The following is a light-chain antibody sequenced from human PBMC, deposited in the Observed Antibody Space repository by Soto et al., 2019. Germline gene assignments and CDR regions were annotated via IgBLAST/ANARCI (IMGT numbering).Light chain of an antibody. CDR1: QVITNY. CDR3: QQCFWHWT. V-gene: IGKV1-39*01. CDR2: DAS. Sequence: DIQLTQSASSLSASVGDRVTITCQASQVITNYLNWYQQTPGKAPKLLISDASTLESGVPSRFGGSGSGTEFTLSITSLQPDDFATYYCQQCFWHWTFGQGTKVEIK. J-gene: IGKJ1*01.